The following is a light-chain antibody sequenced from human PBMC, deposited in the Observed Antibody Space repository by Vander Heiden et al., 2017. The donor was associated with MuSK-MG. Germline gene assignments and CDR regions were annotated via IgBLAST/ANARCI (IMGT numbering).Light chain of an antibody. CDR3: QQSYSTYTWT. J-gene: IGKJ1*01. Sequence: DIQMTQSPSSLSASVGDRVTITCRASQSISSYLNWYQQKPGKAPKLLIYAASSLQSGVPSRFSGSGSGTDFTLTISSLQPEDFATYYCQQSYSTYTWTFGQGTKVXIK. CDR1: QSISSY. CDR2: AAS. V-gene: IGKV1-39*01.